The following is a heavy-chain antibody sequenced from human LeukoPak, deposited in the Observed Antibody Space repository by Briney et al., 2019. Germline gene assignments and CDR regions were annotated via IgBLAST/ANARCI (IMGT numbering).Heavy chain of an antibody. CDR1: GYTFINYG. V-gene: IGHV1-18*01. CDR2: ISASNGNT. D-gene: IGHD5-12*01. CDR3: ARALSRGYSGYDYGLGY. J-gene: IGHJ4*02. Sequence: ASVKVSCKASGYTFINYGVTWVRQAPGQGLEWMGWISASNGNTNYAQKLQGRVTMTTETSSSTAYMELRSLRSDDTAVYYCARALSRGYSGYDYGLGYWGQGTLVTVSS.